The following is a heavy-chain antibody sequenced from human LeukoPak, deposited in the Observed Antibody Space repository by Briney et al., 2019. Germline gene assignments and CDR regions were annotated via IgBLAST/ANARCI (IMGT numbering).Heavy chain of an antibody. V-gene: IGHV4-30-4*01. Sequence: SETLSLTCTVSGGSISSDDYYWSWIRQPPGKGLEWIGSSYYSGTTYYNPSLKRRVTISVDTSNNQFSLKLSSVTAADTAVYYCARLDLYSSSWRASNWFDPWGQGALVTVAS. CDR1: GGSISSDDYY. CDR2: SYYSGTT. CDR3: ARLDLYSSSWRASNWFDP. J-gene: IGHJ5*02. D-gene: IGHD6-13*01.